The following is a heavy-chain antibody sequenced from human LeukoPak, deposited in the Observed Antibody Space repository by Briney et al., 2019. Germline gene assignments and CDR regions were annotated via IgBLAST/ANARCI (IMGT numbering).Heavy chain of an antibody. D-gene: IGHD6-6*01. CDR3: ARALPRSIAARYYYYYYYMDV. CDR1: GFTFSNAW. Sequence: GGSLRLSCAASGFTFSNAWMSWVRQAPGKGLEWVSSISSSSSYIYYADSVKGRFTISRDNAKNSLYLQMNSLRAEDTAVYYCARALPRSIAARYYYYYYYMDVWGKGTTVTVSS. J-gene: IGHJ6*03. CDR2: ISSSSSYI. V-gene: IGHV3-21*01.